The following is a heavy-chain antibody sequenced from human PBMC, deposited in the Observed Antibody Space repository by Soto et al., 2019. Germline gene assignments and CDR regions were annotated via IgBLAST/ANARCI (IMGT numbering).Heavy chain of an antibody. V-gene: IGHV4-59*08. J-gene: IGHJ6*02. CDR3: ATQGFGTLHGLVDV. D-gene: IGHD1-7*01. CDR2: ISYSGHT. CDR1: GGSITSITNHY. Sequence: SETLSLTCTVSGGSITSITNHYCSWIRQPPGKGLEWIGYISYSGHTSYNPSLKSRVILSVDTSKNQVSLNLASVTAADTAVYYCATQGFGTLHGLVDVWDQGTTVTVSS.